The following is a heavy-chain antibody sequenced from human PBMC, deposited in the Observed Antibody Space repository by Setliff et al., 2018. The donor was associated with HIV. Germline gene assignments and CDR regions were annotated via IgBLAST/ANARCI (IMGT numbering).Heavy chain of an antibody. J-gene: IGHJ3*02. CDR1: GGSISSYY. CDR2: IYFTGST. Sequence: PSETLSLTCTVSGGSISSYYWSWIRQPPGKGLEWIGYIYFTGSTNYNPSLKSRVTISLETSKNQFSLKLSSVTAADAAVYYCARRERYYDILTGRVSDGFDIWGQGTMVTVSS. CDR3: ARRERYYDILTGRVSDGFDI. V-gene: IGHV4-59*08. D-gene: IGHD3-9*01.